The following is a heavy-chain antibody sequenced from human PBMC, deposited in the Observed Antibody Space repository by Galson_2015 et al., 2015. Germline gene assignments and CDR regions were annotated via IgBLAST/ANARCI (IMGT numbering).Heavy chain of an antibody. D-gene: IGHD4-17*01. V-gene: IGHV5-10-1*01. J-gene: IGHJ2*01. Sequence: QCRGEVKEPGESLRISGKGSGCSVTSYWISWGRQIPGKGLEWIGRIDPSDSYTNYSPSFQGHVTISADKSISTAYLQWSSLKASDTSLYSCARGCASITVTSLELYFDLWGRGTLVTVSS. CDR2: IDPSDSYT. CDR3: ARGCASITVTSLELYFDL. CDR1: GCSVTSYW.